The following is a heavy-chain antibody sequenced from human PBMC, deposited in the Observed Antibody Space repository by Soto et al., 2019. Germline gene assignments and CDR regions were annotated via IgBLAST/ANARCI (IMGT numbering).Heavy chain of an antibody. Sequence: DVQLVESGGGLVQPGRSLRLSCAASGFTFDDYAMHWVRQAPGKGLEWVSGISWNSGNIDYADSVKGRFTISKDNAKNFLYLQMNSLRAEDTAFYYCAKDVHSRLRGFDFWGQGTLVTVSS. D-gene: IGHD3-10*01. CDR2: ISWNSGNI. CDR1: GFTFDDYA. CDR3: AKDVHSRLRGFDF. J-gene: IGHJ4*02. V-gene: IGHV3-9*01.